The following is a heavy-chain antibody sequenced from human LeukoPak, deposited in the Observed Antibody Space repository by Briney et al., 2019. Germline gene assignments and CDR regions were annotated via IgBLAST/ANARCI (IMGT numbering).Heavy chain of an antibody. CDR1: GFTSSGFTFSSYA. CDR2: VSNDDSIK. D-gene: IGHD2/OR15-2a*01. CDR3: AKDENPRDYNYSGMDV. V-gene: IGHV3-30-3*01. J-gene: IGHJ6*02. Sequence: PGGSLRLSCAASGFTSSGFTFSSYAMHWVRQAPGKGLEWVAVVSNDDSIKYYAESLKGRLTISRDNSKNTLYLQMNDLRHEDTAVYYCAKDENPRDYNYSGMDVWGQRTTVTVSS.